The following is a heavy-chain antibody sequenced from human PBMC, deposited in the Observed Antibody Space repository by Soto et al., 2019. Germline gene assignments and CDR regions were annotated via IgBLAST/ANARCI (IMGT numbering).Heavy chain of an antibody. D-gene: IGHD5-12*01. V-gene: IGHV3-49*03. CDR3: TSVEMANYYYYGMDV. J-gene: IGHJ6*02. CDR2: IRSKAYGGTT. Sequence: PGGSLRLSCTASGFTFGDSGMSWFRQAPGKGLEWVGFIRSKAYGGTTEYAASVKGRFTISRDDSKSIAYLQMNSLKTEDTAVYYCTSVEMANYYYYGMDVWGQGTTVTVS. CDR1: GFTFGDSG.